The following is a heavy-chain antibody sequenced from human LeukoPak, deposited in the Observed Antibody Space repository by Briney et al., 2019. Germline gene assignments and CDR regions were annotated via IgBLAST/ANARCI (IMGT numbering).Heavy chain of an antibody. J-gene: IGHJ6*03. Sequence: GGSLRLSCAASGFTFSSYWMSWVRQAPGKGLEWVAVISYDGSNKYYADSVKGRFTISRDNSKNTLYLQMNSLRAEDTAVYYCARAKILSGLDYYYMDVWGKGTTVTVSS. CDR1: GFTFSSYW. D-gene: IGHD2/OR15-2a*01. V-gene: IGHV3-30-3*01. CDR2: ISYDGSNK. CDR3: ARAKILSGLDYYYMDV.